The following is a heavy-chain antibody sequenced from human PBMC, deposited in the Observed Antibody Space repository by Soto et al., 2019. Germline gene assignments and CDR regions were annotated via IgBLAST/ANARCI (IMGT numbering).Heavy chain of an antibody. CDR1: GFDFGSLG. J-gene: IGHJ6*02. V-gene: IGHV1-58*02. CDR2: IVVASGRT. Sequence: SVKVSCKASGFDFGSLGIQFLRQTRGRGLEWIGWIVVASGRTNYARQFQGRVAFSRDMSSTTAFMDLYDLKSDDTAVYFCSADHPHTAIGWPVWGQGTTVTVSS. CDR3: SADHPHTAIGWPV.